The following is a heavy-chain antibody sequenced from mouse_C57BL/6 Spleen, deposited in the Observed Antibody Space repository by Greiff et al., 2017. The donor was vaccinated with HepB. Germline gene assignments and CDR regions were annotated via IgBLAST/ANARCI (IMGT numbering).Heavy chain of an antibody. Sequence: VQLKQPGAELVMPGASVKLSCKASGYTFTSYWMHWVNQRPGQGLEWIGEIDPSDSYTNYNQKFKGKSTLTVDKSSSTAYMQLSSLTSEDSAVYYCARYDGYSYYFDYWGQGTTLTVSS. J-gene: IGHJ2*01. CDR2: IDPSDSYT. CDR1: GYTFTSYW. CDR3: ARYDGYSYYFDY. V-gene: IGHV1-69*01. D-gene: IGHD2-3*01.